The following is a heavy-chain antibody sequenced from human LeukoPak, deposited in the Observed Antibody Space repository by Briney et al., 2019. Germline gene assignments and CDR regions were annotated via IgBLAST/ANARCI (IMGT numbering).Heavy chain of an antibody. Sequence: GMSLRLSCAASGFTFRDYGMHWVRQAPGKGLEWVAVIWYDGTNKYYGDSVKGRFTISRDNSKNTLHLQMNSLRAEDTAVYYWARGGLLMLFPRSFDHGGRGTLVPASS. CDR2: IWYDGTNK. CDR3: ARGGLLMLFPRSFDH. D-gene: IGHD2-8*01. CDR1: GFTFRDYG. J-gene: IGHJ4*02. V-gene: IGHV3-33*01.